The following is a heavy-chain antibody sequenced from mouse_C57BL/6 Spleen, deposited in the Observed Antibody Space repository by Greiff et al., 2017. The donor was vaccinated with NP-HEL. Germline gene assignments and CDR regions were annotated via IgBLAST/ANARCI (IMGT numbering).Heavy chain of an antibody. V-gene: IGHV3-6*01. J-gene: IGHJ1*03. CDR1: GYSITSGYY. CDR2: ISYDGSN. Sequence: EVKLQESGPGLVKPSQSLSLTCSVTGYSITSGYYWNWLRQFPGNKLEWMSYISYDGSNNYNPSLKNRFSITRDTSKNHFFLKLNSVTTEDTATYYCASPCSSGPYWYFDVWGTGTTVTVSS. CDR3: ASPCSSGPYWYFDV. D-gene: IGHD3-2*02.